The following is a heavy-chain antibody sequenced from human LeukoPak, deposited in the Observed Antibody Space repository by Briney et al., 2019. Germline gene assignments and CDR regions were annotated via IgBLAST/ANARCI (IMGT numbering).Heavy chain of an antibody. CDR3: ARDYTGSYYFDY. CDR1: GGSISSGNYY. CDR2: IYYSGST. D-gene: IGHD1-26*01. V-gene: IGHV4-31*03. J-gene: IGHJ4*02. Sequence: SRTLSLTCTVSGGSISSGNYYWIWIRQHPGKGLEWIGYIYYSGSTFYSPSLKSRLTISVDTSKNQFSLKLSSVTAADTAVYYCARDYTGSYYFDYWGQGTLVTVSS.